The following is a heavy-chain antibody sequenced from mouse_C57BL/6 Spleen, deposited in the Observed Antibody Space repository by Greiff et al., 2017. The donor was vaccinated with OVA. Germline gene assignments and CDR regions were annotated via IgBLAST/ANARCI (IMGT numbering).Heavy chain of an antibody. CDR1: GYAFSSYW. V-gene: IGHV1-22*01. CDR2: INPNNGGT. Sequence: EVQLQQSGAELVKPGASVKISCKASGYAFSSYWMNWVKQRPGKGLEWIGYINPNNGGTSYNQKFKGKATLTVNKSSSTAYMELRSLTSEDSAVYYCAREGDVWGTGTTVTVSS. J-gene: IGHJ1*03. CDR3: AREGDV.